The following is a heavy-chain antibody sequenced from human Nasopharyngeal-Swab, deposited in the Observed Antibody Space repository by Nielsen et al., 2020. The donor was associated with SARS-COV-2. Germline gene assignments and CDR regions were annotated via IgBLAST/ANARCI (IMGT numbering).Heavy chain of an antibody. CDR2: IRSKANSYAT. CDR1: GFTFSGSA. D-gene: IGHD6-19*01. Sequence: GESLKISCAASGFTFSGSAMHWVRQASGKGLEWVGRIRSKANSYATAYAASVKGRFTISRDDSKNTAYLQMNSLQTEDTAVYYCTRQISGWYHPFDYWGQGTLVTVSS. CDR3: TRQISGWYHPFDY. V-gene: IGHV3-73*01. J-gene: IGHJ4*02.